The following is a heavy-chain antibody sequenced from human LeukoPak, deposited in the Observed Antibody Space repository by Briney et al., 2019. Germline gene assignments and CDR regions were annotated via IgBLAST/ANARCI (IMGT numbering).Heavy chain of an antibody. CDR3: ARDDLPYYGSGRSFDY. J-gene: IGHJ4*02. CDR2: IIPIFGTA. D-gene: IGHD3-10*01. V-gene: IGHV1-69*05. CDR1: GGTFSSYA. Sequence: SVKVSCKASGGTFSSYAISWVRQAPGQGPEWMGGIIPIFGTANYAQKFQGRVTITTDESTSTAYMELSSLRSEDTAVYYCARDDLPYYGSGRSFDYWGQGTLVTVSS.